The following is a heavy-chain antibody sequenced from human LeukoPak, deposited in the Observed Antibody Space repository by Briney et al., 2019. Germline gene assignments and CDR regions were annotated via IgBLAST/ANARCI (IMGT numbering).Heavy chain of an antibody. V-gene: IGHV4-4*07. CDR2: IYTSGST. J-gene: IGHJ4*02. D-gene: IGHD3-9*01. Sequence: SETLSLTCTVSGGSISSYYWSWIRQPAGKGLEWIGRIYTSGSTNYNPSLKSRVTMSVDTSKNQFSLKLSSVTAADTAMYYCARGYYDILTGYLDYWGQGTLVTVSS. CDR1: GGSISSYY. CDR3: ARGYYDILTGYLDY.